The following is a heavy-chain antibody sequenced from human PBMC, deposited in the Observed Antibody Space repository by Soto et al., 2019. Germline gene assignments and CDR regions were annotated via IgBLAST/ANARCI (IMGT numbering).Heavy chain of an antibody. CDR1: GGSISSSSYY. CDR3: ARHGGWELIAGGDYYYGMDV. CDR2: IYYSGST. D-gene: IGHD1-26*01. J-gene: IGHJ6*02. V-gene: IGHV4-39*01. Sequence: SETLSLTCTVSGGSISSSSYYWGWIRKPPGKGLEWIGSIYYSGSTYYNPSLKSRVTISVDTSKNQFSLKLSSVTAADTAVYYCARHGGWELIAGGDYYYGMDVWGQGTTVT.